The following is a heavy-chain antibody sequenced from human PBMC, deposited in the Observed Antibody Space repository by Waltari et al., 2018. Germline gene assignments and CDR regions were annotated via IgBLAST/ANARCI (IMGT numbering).Heavy chain of an antibody. Sequence: QVQLVESGVGVVQPGRSLRLSCAASGFTFSSYAMHWVRQATGKGIEWVAVISYDGSNKYYADSVKGRFTISRDNSKNTLYLQMNSLRAEDTAVYYCARDQENGFDYWGQGTLVTVSS. CDR1: GFTFSSYA. CDR2: ISYDGSNK. J-gene: IGHJ4*02. D-gene: IGHD1-1*01. V-gene: IGHV3-30*16. CDR3: ARDQENGFDY.